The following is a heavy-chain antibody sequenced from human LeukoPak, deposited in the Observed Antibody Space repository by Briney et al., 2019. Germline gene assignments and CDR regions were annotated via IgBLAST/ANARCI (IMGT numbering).Heavy chain of an antibody. V-gene: IGHV1-46*01. CDR1: GYTFTSYY. Sequence: ASVKVSCKASGYTFTSYYMHWVRQAPGQGLEWMGIINPSGGSTSYAQKFQGRVTMTRDTSKSTVYMEPSSMRAQDTAVSYCSSDMTYYYDSSGSPSTYFDHWGQGTLVHVSS. D-gene: IGHD3-22*01. CDR2: INPSGGST. J-gene: IGHJ4*02. CDR3: SSDMTYYYDSSGSPSTYFDH.